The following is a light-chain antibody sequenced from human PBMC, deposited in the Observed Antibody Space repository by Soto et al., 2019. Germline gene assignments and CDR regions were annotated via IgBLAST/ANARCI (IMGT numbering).Light chain of an antibody. CDR1: QSVGTS. V-gene: IGKV3-11*01. CDR2: DTS. J-gene: IGKJ4*01. Sequence: EIVMTQSPATLSLSPGERATLSCRASQSVGTSLAWYQQKPGQAPRLLIYDTSNSATGIPARFSGGGSGTDFTLTISSLEPEDFAVYYCQQRSRPFTFRGGTKVDIK. CDR3: QQRSRPFT.